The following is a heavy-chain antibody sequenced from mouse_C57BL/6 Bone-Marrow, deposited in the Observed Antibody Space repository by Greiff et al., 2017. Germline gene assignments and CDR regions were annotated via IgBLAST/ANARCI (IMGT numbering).Heavy chain of an antibody. V-gene: IGHV1-64*01. D-gene: IGHD1-1*01. CDR2: IHPNSGST. Sequence: VQLQQPGAELVKPGASVKLSCKASGYTFTSYWMHWVKQRPGQGLEWIGMIHPNSGSTNYNEKFKSKATLTVDKSSSTAYMQLSSLTSEDSAVYYCARGDYYGRVFDYWGQGTTLTVSS. CDR1: GYTFTSYW. J-gene: IGHJ2*01. CDR3: ARGDYYGRVFDY.